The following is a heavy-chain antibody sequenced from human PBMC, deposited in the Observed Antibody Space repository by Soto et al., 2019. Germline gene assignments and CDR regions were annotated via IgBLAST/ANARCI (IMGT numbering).Heavy chain of an antibody. CDR1: GYSFTSYG. J-gene: IGHJ5*02. CDR2: IDPSDSYT. V-gene: IGHV5-10-1*01. CDR3: ARQDCSSTSCYGSNWFDP. D-gene: IGHD2-2*01. Sequence: PXESLRVSWKCSGYSFTSYGSSLVLQMPGKGLEWMGRIDPSDSYTNYSPSFQGHVTISADKSISTAYLQWSSLKASDTAMYYCARQDCSSTSCYGSNWFDPWGQGTLVTVSS.